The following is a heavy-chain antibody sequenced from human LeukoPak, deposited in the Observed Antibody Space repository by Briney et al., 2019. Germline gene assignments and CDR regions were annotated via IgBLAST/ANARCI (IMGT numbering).Heavy chain of an antibody. CDR2: ISGSGGST. CDR3: ARQLGCCSDGSCYFDY. Sequence: PGGSLRLSCAASGFTFSSYAMSWVRQAPGKGLEWVSAISGSGGSTYYADSVKGRFTISRDNPKNTLYLQMNSLRAEDTAVYYCARQLGCCSDGSCYFDYWGQGTLVTVSS. V-gene: IGHV3-23*01. D-gene: IGHD2-15*01. J-gene: IGHJ4*02. CDR1: GFTFSSYA.